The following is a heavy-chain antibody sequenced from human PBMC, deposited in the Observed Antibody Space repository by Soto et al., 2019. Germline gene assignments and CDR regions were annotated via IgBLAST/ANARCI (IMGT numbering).Heavy chain of an antibody. Sequence: QVQLVQSGAEVKKPESSVKVSCKAPGGTFSTYAISWVRQAPGQGLEWMGGIIPMFGTANYAQRFQDRVTITADESTNTVNMELSSLISEDTAVYFCASGIQLRLRRITNGYSGWGQGTLVTVSS. J-gene: IGHJ4*02. CDR1: GGTFSTYA. V-gene: IGHV1-69*12. D-gene: IGHD6-25*01. CDR3: ASGIQLRLRRITNGYSG. CDR2: IIPMFGTA.